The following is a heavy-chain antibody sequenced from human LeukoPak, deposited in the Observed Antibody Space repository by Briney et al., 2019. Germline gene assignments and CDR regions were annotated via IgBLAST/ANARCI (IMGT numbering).Heavy chain of an antibody. CDR2: ISSNGDNT. CDR3: TRDSALLGVAFDL. D-gene: IGHD2-15*01. V-gene: IGHV3-64D*06. Sequence: GGSLRLSCSASGFPFNTYAIHWVRQAPGKGLEYVAGISSNGDNTDFADSAKGRFTISRDNSKSTLFLQMNSLRAEDTAVYFCTRDSALLGVAFDLWGQGTVVTVS. CDR1: GFPFNTYA. J-gene: IGHJ3*01.